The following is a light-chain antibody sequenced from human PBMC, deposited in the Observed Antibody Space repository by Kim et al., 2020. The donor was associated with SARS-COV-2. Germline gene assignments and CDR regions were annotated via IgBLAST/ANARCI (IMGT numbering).Light chain of an antibody. CDR2: GAA. Sequence: VSPGQSGTPSCRASQNIGINLAWYQQKDGQDPRLLVFGAATRASGVAARFRGSGSGTEFTLTISNLQSEDFAVYYCQQYKDFFWTFGQGTKVDIK. CDR1: QNIGIN. J-gene: IGKJ1*01. V-gene: IGKV3-15*01. CDR3: QQYKDFFWT.